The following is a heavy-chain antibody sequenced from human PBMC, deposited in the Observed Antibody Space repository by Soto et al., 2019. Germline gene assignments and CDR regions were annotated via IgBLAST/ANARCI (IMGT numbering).Heavy chain of an antibody. CDR1: GLTFSSYW. J-gene: IGHJ4*02. Sequence: EVQLVESGGGLVQPGGSLRLSCAASGLTFSSYWMHWVRQAPGKGLVWVSRINSDGSSTSYADSVKGRFTISRDNAKNTLYLQMNSLRAEDTAVYYCASPTYCGGDCFDYWGQGTLVTVSS. D-gene: IGHD2-21*01. CDR3: ASPTYCGGDCFDY. CDR2: INSDGSST. V-gene: IGHV3-74*01.